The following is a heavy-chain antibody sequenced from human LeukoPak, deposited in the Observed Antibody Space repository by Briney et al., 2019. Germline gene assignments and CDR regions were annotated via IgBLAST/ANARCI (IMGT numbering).Heavy chain of an antibody. CDR2: INPNSGGT. Sequence: ASVKVSCKASGYTFTGYYIQWVRQAPGQGLEWMGWINPNSGGTNYAQKFQGRVTMTRDTSISTAYMELSRLRSDDTAVYYCARVRGDGYNSPRHAFDIWGQGTMVTVSS. J-gene: IGHJ3*02. CDR1: GYTFTGYY. D-gene: IGHD5-24*01. V-gene: IGHV1-2*02. CDR3: ARVRGDGYNSPRHAFDI.